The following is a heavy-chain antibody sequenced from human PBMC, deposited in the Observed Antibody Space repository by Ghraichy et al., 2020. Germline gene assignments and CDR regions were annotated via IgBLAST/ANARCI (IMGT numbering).Heavy chain of an antibody. CDR3: AKGHSYDSSGYPADC. Sequence: GGSLRLSCAASGFTFSSYAMSWVRQAPGKGLEWVAAISGRGGNIYYADSVKGRLTISRDNSKNTLFLKMNSLRAEDTAVYNCAKGHSYDSSGYPADCWGQGTPVTVSS. V-gene: IGHV3-23*01. CDR2: ISGRGGNI. J-gene: IGHJ1*01. D-gene: IGHD3-22*01. CDR1: GFTFSSYA.